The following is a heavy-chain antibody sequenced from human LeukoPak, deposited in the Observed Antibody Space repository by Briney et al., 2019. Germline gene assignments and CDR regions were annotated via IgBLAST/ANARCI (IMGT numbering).Heavy chain of an antibody. J-gene: IGHJ4*02. CDR1: GGSISNYF. Sequence: SETLSLTCTVSGGSISNYFWTWIRQPPGKGLEWIGFISYSGSTNFSPSLKSRVTISVDPCKNQFSLRLSSVTAADTAVYYCARVVYYGSGSYLDYWGQGTLVTVSS. CDR2: ISYSGST. D-gene: IGHD3-10*01. CDR3: ARVVYYGSGSYLDY. V-gene: IGHV4-59*01.